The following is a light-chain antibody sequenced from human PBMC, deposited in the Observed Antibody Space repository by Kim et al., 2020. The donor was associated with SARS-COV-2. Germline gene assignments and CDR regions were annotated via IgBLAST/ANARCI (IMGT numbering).Light chain of an antibody. V-gene: IGLV2-14*03. CDR1: SSDVGGYNY. Sequence: GQSITISCTGTSSDVGGYNYVSWYQQHPGKAPQLIIYDVSNRPSGVSNRFSGSKSGNTASLTISGLQAEDEADYFCSSYTTTNTWVFGGGTQLTVL. CDR3: SSYTTTNTWV. J-gene: IGLJ3*02. CDR2: DVS.